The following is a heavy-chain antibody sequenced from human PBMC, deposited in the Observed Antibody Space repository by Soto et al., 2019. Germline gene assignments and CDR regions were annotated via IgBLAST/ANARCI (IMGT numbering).Heavy chain of an antibody. CDR3: ARDRVQLWLNWFDP. CDR2: ISAYNGNR. J-gene: IGHJ5*02. CDR1: GYTFTSYG. Sequence: ASVKVSCKASGYTFTSYGISWVRQAPGQGLEWMGWISAYNGNRNYAQKLQGRVTMTTDTSTSTAYMELRSLRSGDTAVYYCARDRVQLWLNWFDPWGQGTLVTVSS. D-gene: IGHD5-18*01. V-gene: IGHV1-18*01.